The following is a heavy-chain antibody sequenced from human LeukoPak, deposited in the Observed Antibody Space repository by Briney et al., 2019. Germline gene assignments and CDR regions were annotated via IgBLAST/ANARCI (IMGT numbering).Heavy chain of an antibody. CDR1: GFTFSDHY. Sequence: GGSLRLSCAASGFTFSDHYMDWVRQAPGKGLEWVARTRSKANRYTTEYAASVKATFSISRDDSKNSLYLQMSSLKTDDTAVYYCVTGTAVFDYWGQGTLVTVTS. V-gene: IGHV3-72*01. CDR3: VTGTAVFDY. D-gene: IGHD1-7*01. J-gene: IGHJ4*02. CDR2: TRSKANRYTT.